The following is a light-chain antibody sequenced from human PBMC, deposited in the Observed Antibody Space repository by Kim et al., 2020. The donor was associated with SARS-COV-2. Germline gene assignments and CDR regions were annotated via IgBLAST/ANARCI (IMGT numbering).Light chain of an antibody. Sequence: SASVGDRVTITCRASQSISSWLAWYQQKPRKAPKLLIYDASFLESGVPSRFSGSGSGTEFTLTISSLQPDDLATYYCQQYNTYSYTFGQGTKLEI. J-gene: IGKJ2*01. CDR2: DAS. V-gene: IGKV1-5*01. CDR3: QQYNTYSYT. CDR1: QSISSW.